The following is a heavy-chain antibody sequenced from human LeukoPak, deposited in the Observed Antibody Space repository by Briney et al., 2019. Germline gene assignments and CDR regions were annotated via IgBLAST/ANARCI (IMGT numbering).Heavy chain of an antibody. CDR2: INHSGST. CDR1: GGSLSGYY. CDR3: ARVIDAAPYYFDY. D-gene: IGHD6-13*01. J-gene: IGHJ4*02. Sequence: PSETLSLTCAVYGGSLSGYYWSWIRQPPGKGLEWIGEINHSGSTNYNPSLKSRVTISVDTSKNQFSLKLSSVTAADTAVYYCARVIDAAPYYFDYWGQGTLVTVSS. V-gene: IGHV4-34*01.